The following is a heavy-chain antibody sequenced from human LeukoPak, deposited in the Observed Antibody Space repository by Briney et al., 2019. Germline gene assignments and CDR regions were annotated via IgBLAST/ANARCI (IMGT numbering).Heavy chain of an antibody. CDR3: ARGVHIAAAQYAY. CDR1: GGSINSYY. Sequence: SETLSLTCTVSGGSINSYYWSWIRQPPGKGLEWIGYIYYSGSTSYNPSLKSRVTISVDTSKNQFSLKLSSVTAADTAVYYCARGVHIAAAQYAYWGQGTLVTVSS. V-gene: IGHV4-59*01. CDR2: IYYSGST. D-gene: IGHD6-13*01. J-gene: IGHJ4*02.